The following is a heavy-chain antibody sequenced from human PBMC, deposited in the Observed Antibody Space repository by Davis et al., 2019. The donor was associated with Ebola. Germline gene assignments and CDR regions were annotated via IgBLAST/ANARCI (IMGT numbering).Heavy chain of an antibody. V-gene: IGHV1-18*01. Sequence: AASVKVSCKASGYTFTSYGISWVRQAPGQGLEWMGWISAYNGNTNYAQKLQGRVTMTTDTSTSTAYMELRTLRSDDTAVYYCARDLYVAPMPHWGQGTLVTVSS. J-gene: IGHJ1*01. CDR3: ARDLYVAPMPH. CDR2: ISAYNGNT. CDR1: GYTFTSYG. D-gene: IGHD3-10*02.